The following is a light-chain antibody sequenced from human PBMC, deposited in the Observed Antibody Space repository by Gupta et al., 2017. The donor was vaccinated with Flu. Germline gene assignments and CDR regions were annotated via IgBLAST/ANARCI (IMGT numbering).Light chain of an antibody. Sequence: TISCSGSSSNIGSNAVNWYQQVPGTSPNLLIYGSNQRPSGVPDRFAGSKSGTSASLAIRGLQSEDEADYYCAAWDDSLNGHYVFGTGTKVTVL. CDR1: SSNIGSNA. CDR3: AAWDDSLNGHYV. V-gene: IGLV1-44*01. CDR2: GSN. J-gene: IGLJ1*01.